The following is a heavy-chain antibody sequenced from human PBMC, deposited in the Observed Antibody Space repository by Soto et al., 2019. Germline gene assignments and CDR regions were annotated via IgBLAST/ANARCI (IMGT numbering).Heavy chain of an antibody. D-gene: IGHD6-13*01. CDR3: ARDSIAAAGMIDY. CDR1: GFTFSSYG. V-gene: IGHV3-33*01. Sequence: QVQLVESGGGVVQPGRSLRLSCAASGFTFSSYGMHWVRQAPGKGLEWVAVIWYDGSNKYYADSVKGRFTISRDNSNNTLYLQMNSLRAEDTAVYYCARDSIAAAGMIDYWGQGTLVTVSS. J-gene: IGHJ4*02. CDR2: IWYDGSNK.